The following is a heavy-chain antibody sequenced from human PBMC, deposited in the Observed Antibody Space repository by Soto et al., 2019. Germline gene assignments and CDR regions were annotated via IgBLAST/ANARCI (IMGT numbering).Heavy chain of an antibody. CDR3: AKDSNKYSSSLRGRYFDY. D-gene: IGHD4-4*01. J-gene: IGHJ4*02. Sequence: PGGSLRLSCAASGFPFSSYVMSWVPQAPGKGLEWVSGISGGGSNTFYADYVKGRFTISRDNSKNTLLLQMNSLGAEDTAVYYCAKDSNKYSSSLRGRYFDYWGQGIGVTVPQ. CDR1: GFPFSSYV. V-gene: IGHV3-23*01. CDR2: ISGGGSNT.